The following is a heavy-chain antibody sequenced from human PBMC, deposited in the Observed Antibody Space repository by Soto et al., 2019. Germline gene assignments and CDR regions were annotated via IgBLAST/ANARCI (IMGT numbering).Heavy chain of an antibody. Sequence: GASVKVSCKASGGTFSSYTISWVRQAPGQGLEWMGRIIPILGIANYAQKFQGRVTITADKSTSTAYMELSSLRSEDTAVYYCASHRGVYYGSGSPDPNWFDPWGQGTLVTVSS. CDR1: GGTFSSYT. CDR2: IIPILGIA. V-gene: IGHV1-69*02. J-gene: IGHJ5*02. CDR3: ASHRGVYYGSGSPDPNWFDP. D-gene: IGHD3-10*01.